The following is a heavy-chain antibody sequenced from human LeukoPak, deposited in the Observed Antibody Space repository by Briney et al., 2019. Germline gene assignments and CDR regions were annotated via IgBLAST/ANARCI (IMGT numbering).Heavy chain of an antibody. CDR3: ASGVVAHSGAYYGTAV. J-gene: IGHJ6*02. CDR1: LCTFSRYS. CDR2: IIPIFGTA. Sequence: SVKVSCKPSLCTFSRYSISWLRQAPGQGLEWMGGIIPIFGTANYAQKFQGRVTITADESTSTAYMELSSLRFEDTAVYYCASGVVAHSGAYYGTAVWGQGTTVTVSS. V-gene: IGHV1-69*13. D-gene: IGHD2-15*01.